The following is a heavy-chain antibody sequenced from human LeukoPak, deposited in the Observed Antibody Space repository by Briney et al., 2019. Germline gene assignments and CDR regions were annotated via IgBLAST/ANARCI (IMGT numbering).Heavy chain of an antibody. V-gene: IGHV1-2*02. CDR3: ARSSGWYEFFDY. D-gene: IGHD6-19*01. CDR2: INPNNGGT. Sequence: ASVEVSCKASGYTFTGYYIHWVRQAPGQGLEWMGWINPNNGGTNYARGFQGRVTMTRDTSISTAYMELSRLRSDDTAVYYYARSSGWYEFFDYWGQGTLVTVSS. CDR1: GYTFTGYY. J-gene: IGHJ4*02.